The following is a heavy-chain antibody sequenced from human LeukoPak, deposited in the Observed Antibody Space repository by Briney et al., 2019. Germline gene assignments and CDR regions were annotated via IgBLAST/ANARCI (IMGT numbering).Heavy chain of an antibody. CDR3: ARTRTNWNHPYAGDYNYMDV. V-gene: IGHV3-53*01. CDR2: IYSGGST. Sequence: GGSLRLSCAAYGFTVISNYMSSVRQAPGKGLEWVSVIYSGGSTYYADSVKGRFTVSRDNSKNTLYLQMNSLRAEDTAVYYCARTRTNWNHPYAGDYNYMDVWGKGTTVTVSS. D-gene: IGHD1-1*01. J-gene: IGHJ6*03. CDR1: GFTVISNY.